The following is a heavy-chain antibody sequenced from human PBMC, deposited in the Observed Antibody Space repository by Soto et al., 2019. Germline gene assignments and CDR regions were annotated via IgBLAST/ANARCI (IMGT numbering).Heavy chain of an antibody. Sequence: PSETLSLTCTVSGGSISSGDYYWSWIRQPPGKGLEWIGYIYYSGSTYYNPSLKSRVTISVDTSKNQFSLKLSSVTAADTAVDYCARADILTGYRAYYYYGMDVWGQGTTVTVSS. V-gene: IGHV4-30-4*01. CDR2: IYYSGST. D-gene: IGHD3-9*01. J-gene: IGHJ6*02. CDR3: ARADILTGYRAYYYYGMDV. CDR1: GGSISSGDYY.